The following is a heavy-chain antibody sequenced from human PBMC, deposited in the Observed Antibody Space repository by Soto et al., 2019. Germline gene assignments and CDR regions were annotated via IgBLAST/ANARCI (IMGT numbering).Heavy chain of an antibody. D-gene: IGHD3-22*01. Sequence: ASVKVSCKASGYTFTSYAMHWVRQAPGQRLEWMGWINAGNGNTKYSQKFQGRVTITRDTSASTAYMELSSLRSEDTAVYYCERDNIVYYYDSSGFEYWGQGTLVTVSS. CDR1: GYTFTSYA. V-gene: IGHV1-3*01. J-gene: IGHJ4*02. CDR2: INAGNGNT. CDR3: ERDNIVYYYDSSGFEY.